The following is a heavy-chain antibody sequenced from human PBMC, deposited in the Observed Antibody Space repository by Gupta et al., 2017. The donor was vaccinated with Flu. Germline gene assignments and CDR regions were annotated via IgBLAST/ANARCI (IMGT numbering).Heavy chain of an antibody. J-gene: IGHJ4*02. CDR1: GFTFSSHW. D-gene: IGHD2-8*01. V-gene: IGHV3-7*02. CDR3: VPHPGDCSTGECYPDH. CDR2: IRQDGSEK. Sequence: EAQLVESGGNLVQPGGSLRLSCAASGFTFSSHWMSWVRQAPGKGLEWVANIRQDGSEKDYVDSVKGRFTISRDNAKNSLFLQMKSLRAEDTAVYYCVPHPGDCSTGECYPDHWGQGTLVTVSS.